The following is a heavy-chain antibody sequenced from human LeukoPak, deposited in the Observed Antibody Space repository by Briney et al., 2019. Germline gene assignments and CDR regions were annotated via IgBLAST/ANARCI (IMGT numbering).Heavy chain of an antibody. Sequence: GGSLRLSCAASGFTFSSYSMNWVRQAPGKGLEWVSYISSSSSTIYYADSVKGRFTISRDNAKNSLYLQMNSLRAEDTAVYYCARGPQNQQLVPNWFDPWGQGTLVTVSS. CDR3: ARGPQNQQLVPNWFDP. CDR1: GFTFSSYS. J-gene: IGHJ5*02. CDR2: ISSSSSTI. V-gene: IGHV3-48*04. D-gene: IGHD6-13*01.